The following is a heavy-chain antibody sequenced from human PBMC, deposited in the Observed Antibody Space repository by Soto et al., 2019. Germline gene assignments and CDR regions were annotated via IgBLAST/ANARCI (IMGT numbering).Heavy chain of an antibody. Sequence: GGSLRLSCTASGFTFGDYAMSWFRQAPGKGLEWVGFIRSKAYGGTTEYAASVKGRFTISRDDSKSIAYLQMNSLKTEDTAVYYCTSTVVPAAMPRSAALPLPPNYWGQGTLVTVSS. CDR3: TSTVVPAAMPRSAALPLPPNY. V-gene: IGHV3-49*03. J-gene: IGHJ4*02. CDR1: GFTFGDYA. CDR2: IRSKAYGGTT. D-gene: IGHD2-2*01.